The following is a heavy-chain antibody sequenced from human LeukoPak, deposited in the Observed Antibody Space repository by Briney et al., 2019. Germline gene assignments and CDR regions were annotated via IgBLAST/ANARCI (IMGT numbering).Heavy chain of an antibody. D-gene: IGHD1-7*01. CDR2: IIPIFGTA. V-gene: IGHV1-69*05. CDR3: ARDNYAGANWFDP. CDR1: EGTFSSYA. J-gene: IGHJ5*02. Sequence: SVKVSCKASEGTFSSYAISWVRQAPGQGLEWMGGIIPIFGTANYAQKFQGRVTITTDESTSTAYMELSSLRSEDTAVYYCARDNYAGANWFDPWGQGTLVTVSS.